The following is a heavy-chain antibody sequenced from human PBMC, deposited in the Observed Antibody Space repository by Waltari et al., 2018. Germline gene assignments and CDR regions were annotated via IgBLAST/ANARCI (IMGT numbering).Heavy chain of an antibody. J-gene: IGHJ4*02. CDR3: ARHLYSSSWSYYFDY. CDR1: GYSISSGYH. CDR2: IYHSGST. V-gene: IGHV4-38-2*01. Sequence: QVQLQESGPGLVKPSETLSLTCAVSGYSISSGYHWGWIRQPPGKGLEGIGSIYHSGSTCYNPSLKSRGTISVDTSKNQFSLKLSSVTAADSAVYYCARHLYSSSWSYYFDYWGQGTLVTVSS. D-gene: IGHD6-13*01.